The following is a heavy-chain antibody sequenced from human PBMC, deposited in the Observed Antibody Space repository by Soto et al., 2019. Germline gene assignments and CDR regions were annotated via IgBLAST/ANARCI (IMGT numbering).Heavy chain of an antibody. V-gene: IGHV4-4*02. D-gene: IGHD2-8*01. CDR1: GDSINTVSW. CDR2: IYHSGST. Sequence: PSETLSLSCGVSGDSINTVSWWRWVRHSPGKGLEWIGEIYHSGSTSYNPSLKSRVTMSVDKSKNQFSLQLTSVTAADTAVYYCATFSGFFTISPFDAWGQGILVTVSS. J-gene: IGHJ5*02. CDR3: ATFSGFFTISPFDA.